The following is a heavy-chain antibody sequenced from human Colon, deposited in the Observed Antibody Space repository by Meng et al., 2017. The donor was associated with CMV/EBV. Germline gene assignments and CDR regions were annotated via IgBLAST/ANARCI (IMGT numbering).Heavy chain of an antibody. CDR3: AKDWSGGSCFDY. CDR2: INPKSGDT. V-gene: IGHV1-2*06. J-gene: IGHJ4*02. Sequence: KASGYTFTDYILHWVRQAPGQGLEWMGRINPKSGDTRYAHNFQGRATLTRDTSITTAYMELTGLTSNDTAIYYCAKDWSGGSCFDYWGQGTLVTVSS. CDR1: GYTFTDYI. D-gene: IGHD2-15*01.